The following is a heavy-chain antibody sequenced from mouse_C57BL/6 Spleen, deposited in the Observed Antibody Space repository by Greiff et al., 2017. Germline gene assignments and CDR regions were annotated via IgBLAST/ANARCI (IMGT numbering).Heavy chain of an antibody. J-gene: IGHJ4*01. CDR1: GFTFINYW. Sequence: EVKLMESGGGLVQPGGSMKLSCVASGFTFINYWMNWVRQSPEKGLEWVAHIRLKSDNYATESGESVKGRFTISRDDSNSSVYLPMNNLRAEDTGIYYCTGGNYDPLAAMDYWSQGTSVTVSS. V-gene: IGHV6-3*01. D-gene: IGHD2-4*01. CDR2: IRLKSDNYAT. CDR3: TGGNYDPLAAMDY.